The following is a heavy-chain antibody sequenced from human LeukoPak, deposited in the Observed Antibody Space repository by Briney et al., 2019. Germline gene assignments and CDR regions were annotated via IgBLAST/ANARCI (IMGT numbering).Heavy chain of an antibody. CDR1: GGSISSYY. V-gene: IGHV4-59*01. D-gene: IGHD1-26*01. Sequence: SETLSLTCSVSGGSISSYYWSWIRQPPGKGLEWIGYIYYSGSTNYNPSLKSRVTISVDTSKNQFSLKLSSVTAADTAVYYCARELGSYYFDYWGQGTLVTVSS. CDR3: ARELGSYYFDY. CDR2: IYYSGST. J-gene: IGHJ4*02.